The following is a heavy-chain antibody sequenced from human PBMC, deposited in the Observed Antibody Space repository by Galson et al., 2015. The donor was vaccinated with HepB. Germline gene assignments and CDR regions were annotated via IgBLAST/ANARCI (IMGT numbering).Heavy chain of an antibody. V-gene: IGHV3-21*01. D-gene: IGHD2-2*01. J-gene: IGHJ4*02. CDR2: ISSSSSYI. CDR3: ERDGTSRAGGR. CDR1: GFTFSSYS. Sequence: SLRLSCAASGFTFSSYSMNWVRQAPGKGLEWVSSISSSSSYIYYADSVKGRFTISRDNAKNSLYLQMNSLRAEDTAVYYCERDGTSRAGGRWGQGTLVTVSS.